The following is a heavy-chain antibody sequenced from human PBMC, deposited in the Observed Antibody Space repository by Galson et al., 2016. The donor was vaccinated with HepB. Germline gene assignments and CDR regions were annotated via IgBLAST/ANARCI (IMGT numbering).Heavy chain of an antibody. Sequence: SLRLSCAASGFSFSSYAMTWVRQAPGKGLEWVSSISGSGGNTYYAYSLEGRFTISRDNSKNTLYLQVNSLRAEDTAIYYCAKESAYAPWGQGTLVTVSS. D-gene: IGHD5-12*01. J-gene: IGHJ5*02. V-gene: IGHV3-23*01. CDR2: ISGSGGNT. CDR3: AKESAYAP. CDR1: GFSFSSYA.